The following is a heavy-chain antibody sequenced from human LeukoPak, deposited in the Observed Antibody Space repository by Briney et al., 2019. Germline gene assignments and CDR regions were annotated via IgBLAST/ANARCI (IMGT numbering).Heavy chain of an antibody. V-gene: IGHV7-4-1*02. D-gene: IGHD3-3*01. J-gene: IGHJ5*02. CDR2: INANTGNP. CDR1: GYTFTSYA. Sequence: ASVKVSCKASGYTFTSYAMNWVRQAPGQGLEWMGWINANTGNPTYAQGFTGRFVFSLDTSVSTAYLQISSLKAEDTAVYYCARSGGATIFGVVINWFDPWGQGTLVTVSS. CDR3: ARSGGATIFGVVINWFDP.